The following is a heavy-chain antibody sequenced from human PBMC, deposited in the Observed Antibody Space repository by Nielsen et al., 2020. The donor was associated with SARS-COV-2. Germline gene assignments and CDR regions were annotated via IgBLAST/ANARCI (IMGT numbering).Heavy chain of an antibody. CDR2: IKQDGNEK. J-gene: IGHJ4*02. CDR3: ARASSLYYDILTGYSQTAPFDY. D-gene: IGHD3-9*01. V-gene: IGHV3-7*03. CDR1: GFTFSSYW. Sequence: GESLKISCAASGFTFSSYWMSWVRQAPGKGLEWVANIKQDGNEKYYVDSVKGRFTISRDNAKNSLYLQMNSLRAEDTAVYYCARASSLYYDILTGYSQTAPFDYWGQGTLVTVSS.